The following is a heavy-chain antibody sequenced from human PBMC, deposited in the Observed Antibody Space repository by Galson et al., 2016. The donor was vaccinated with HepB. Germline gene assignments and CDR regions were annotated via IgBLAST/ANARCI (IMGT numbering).Heavy chain of an antibody. CDR3: ARRGNHYHGLDV. D-gene: IGHD4-23*01. Sequence: SETLSLTCAVSGGSVSSSAYFWGWIRQPPGEGLEWIGARYFTGSIYYNLSLKSRVTISVDTSKNQFSLRVTSVTAADTGVYYCARRGNHYHGLDVWGQGTTVTVSS. CDR1: GGSVSSSAYF. J-gene: IGHJ6*02. CDR2: RYFTGSI. V-gene: IGHV4-39*01.